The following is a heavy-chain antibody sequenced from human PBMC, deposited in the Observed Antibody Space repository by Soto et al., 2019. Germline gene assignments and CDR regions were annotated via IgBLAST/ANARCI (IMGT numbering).Heavy chain of an antibody. V-gene: IGHV1-69*01. J-gene: IGHJ4*02. CDR3: ARGGERYNFGAVY. Sequence: QVQLVQSGAEVKEPGSSVKVSCKASGGGNLRVYRTTWVRRAPGQGLEWRGGITPTLGSANYAQKFQGRGTITADESTNSVYMELRSLRSDDTAVYYCARGGERYNFGAVYWGQGTPVTVSS. CDR2: ITPTLGSA. D-gene: IGHD5-12*01. CDR1: GGGNLRVYR.